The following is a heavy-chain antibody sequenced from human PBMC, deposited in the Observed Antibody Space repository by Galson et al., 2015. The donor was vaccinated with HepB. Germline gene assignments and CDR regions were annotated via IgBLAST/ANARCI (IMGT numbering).Heavy chain of an antibody. CDR1: GFTFSNVW. Sequence: SLRLSCAASGFTFSNVWMSWVRQGPGKGPEWVGRIKSKRAAGTADHAAPVKGRFTISRDDSKDTLYLQMDSLKTEDTAVYYCGVYSYGAVGHWGQGTLVTVSS. CDR3: GVYSYGAVGH. J-gene: IGHJ4*02. CDR2: IKSKRAAGTA. D-gene: IGHD5-18*01. V-gene: IGHV3-15*01.